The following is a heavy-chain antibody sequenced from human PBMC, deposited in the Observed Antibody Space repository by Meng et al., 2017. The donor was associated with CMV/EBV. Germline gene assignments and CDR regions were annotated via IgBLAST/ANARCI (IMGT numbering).Heavy chain of an antibody. CDR1: SFPYSDYY. CDR2: ISSSGSTI. Sequence: ASSFPYSDYYMRWLRQAPGKGLEWVSYISSSGSTIYYAGSVKGRFTISRDNAKNSLYLQMNSLRAEDTAVYYCARGDFDGYSEFFDPWGQRTLVTVSS. D-gene: IGHD5-12*01. V-gene: IGHV3-11*01. CDR3: ARGDFDGYSEFFDP. J-gene: IGHJ5*02.